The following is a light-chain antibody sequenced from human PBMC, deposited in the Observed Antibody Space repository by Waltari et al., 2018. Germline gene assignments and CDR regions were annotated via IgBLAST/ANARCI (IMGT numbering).Light chain of an antibody. Sequence: QSVLTQPPSVSQAPRQRVTISCSGTSSNLGKNAGNCDQQPPGKAPKLLIYYDDLLPSGVSDRFSGSKSGTSASLAISGLQSEDEGSYHCCSRAGSSVVFGGGTKLTVL. V-gene: IGLV1-36*01. J-gene: IGLJ2*01. CDR1: SSNLGKNA. CDR2: YDD. CDR3: CSRAGSSVV.